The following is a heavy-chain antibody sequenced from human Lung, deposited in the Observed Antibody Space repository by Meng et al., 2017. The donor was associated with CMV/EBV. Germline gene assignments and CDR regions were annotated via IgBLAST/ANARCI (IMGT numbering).Heavy chain of an antibody. CDR2: ISSSDNSI. D-gene: IGHD3-10*01. J-gene: IGHJ4*02. Sequence: GESLKISCTVSGLTFSNYEMNWVRQAPGKGLEWVSFISSSDNSIYYADSVQGRFTISRDNAKNSLYLQMNSLRAEDTALYYCARDPGFGALDFWGQGTLVTVSS. CDR3: ARDPGFGALDF. CDR1: GLTFSNYE. V-gene: IGHV3-48*03.